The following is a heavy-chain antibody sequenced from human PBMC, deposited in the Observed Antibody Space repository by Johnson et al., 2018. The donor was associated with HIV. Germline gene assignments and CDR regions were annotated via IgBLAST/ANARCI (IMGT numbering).Heavy chain of an antibody. V-gene: IGHV3-7*02. Sequence: QLVESGGGVVQPGRSLKLSCAASGFTFSSYWMSWVRQAPGKGLAWVANIKQDGSHEYYAVSVKGRFPISRDNSKTTLYLQMNSLRAEDTAVYYCAKGDKMATITSRYDAFDLWGQGTMVIVSS. CDR1: GFTFSSYW. J-gene: IGHJ3*01. CDR2: IKQDGSHE. CDR3: AKGDKMATITSRYDAFDL. D-gene: IGHD5-24*01.